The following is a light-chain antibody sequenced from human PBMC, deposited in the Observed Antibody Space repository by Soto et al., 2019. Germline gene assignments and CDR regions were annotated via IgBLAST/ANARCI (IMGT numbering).Light chain of an antibody. Sequence: QSVLTQPPSVSAAPGQKVTISCSGSSSNIGNNYVSWYQQLPGTAPKLLIYDNNKRPSEIPDRFSGSKSGTSATLGITGLQTGDGADYYCGTWDTSVSALVFGGGTKLTVL. J-gene: IGLJ2*01. V-gene: IGLV1-51*01. CDR2: DNN. CDR3: GTWDTSVSALV. CDR1: SSNIGNNY.